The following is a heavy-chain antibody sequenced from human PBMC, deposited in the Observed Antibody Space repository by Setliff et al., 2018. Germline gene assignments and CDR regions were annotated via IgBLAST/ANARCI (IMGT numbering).Heavy chain of an antibody. J-gene: IGHJ3*02. Sequence: PGESLKISCAASGFAFASYNMIWVRQAPGKGLEWVSGISGYGSRTYYADSVKGRSTISRDNSQNTMYLQMNSLRAEDTAVYYCIRDTSGRDAFDIWGQGTMVTVSS. CDR1: GFAFASYN. D-gene: IGHD6-19*01. V-gene: IGHV3-23*01. CDR2: ISGYGSRT. CDR3: IRDTSGRDAFDI.